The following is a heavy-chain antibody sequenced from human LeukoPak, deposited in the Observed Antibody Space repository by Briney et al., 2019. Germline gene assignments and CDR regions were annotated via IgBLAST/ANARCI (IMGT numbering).Heavy chain of an antibody. Sequence: GGSLRLSCAASKCTFSNYGMHWVRQAPGKGLVWVSHINKDGSSTSYADSVKGRFTISRDNAKNTLYLQMSSLRAEDTALYYCARPLYGDFAKYFQRWGQGTLVTVS. J-gene: IGHJ1*01. V-gene: IGHV3-74*01. CDR2: INKDGSST. CDR3: ARPLYGDFAKYFQR. CDR1: KCTFSNYG. D-gene: IGHD4-17*01.